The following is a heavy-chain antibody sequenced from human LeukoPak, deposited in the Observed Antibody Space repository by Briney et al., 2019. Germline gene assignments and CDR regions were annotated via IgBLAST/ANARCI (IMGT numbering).Heavy chain of an antibody. CDR3: AKLGDLPGPAFDY. Sequence: QPGASLRLSCAASGFTFSSYAMSWVRQAPGKGLEWVSAISGSGGSTYYADSAKGRFTISRDNSKNTLYLQMNSLRAEDTAVYYCAKLGDLPGPAFDYWGQGTLVTVSS. CDR1: GFTFSSYA. CDR2: ISGSGGST. V-gene: IGHV3-23*01. J-gene: IGHJ4*02. D-gene: IGHD4-17*01.